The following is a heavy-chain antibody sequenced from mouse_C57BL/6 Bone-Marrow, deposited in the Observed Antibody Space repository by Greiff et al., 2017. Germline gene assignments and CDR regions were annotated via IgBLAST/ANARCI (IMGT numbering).Heavy chain of an antibody. CDR2: IRNKANGYTT. Sequence: EVQWVESGGGLVQPGGSLSLSCAASGFTFTDYYMSWVRQPPGKALEWLGFIRNKANGYTTEYSASVKGRFTISRDNSQSILYLQMNALRAEDSATYYWARSRFITTVVAPYYFDYWGQGTTLTVSS. CDR3: ARSRFITTVVAPYYFDY. D-gene: IGHD1-1*01. V-gene: IGHV7-3*01. J-gene: IGHJ2*01. CDR1: GFTFTDYY.